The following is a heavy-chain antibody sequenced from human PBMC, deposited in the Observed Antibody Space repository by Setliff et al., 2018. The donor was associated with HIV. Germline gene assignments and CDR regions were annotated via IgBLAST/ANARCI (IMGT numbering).Heavy chain of an antibody. Sequence: PSETLSLTCTVSGGSISSYYWSWIRQPPGKGLEWIGYIYHSGTTYYKPSLKSRVTISVTTSKNQFSLKLSSVTAADTALYFCARATFGSTSSGINYYMDVWGKGTTVTVSS. CDR2: IYHSGTT. CDR1: GGSISSYY. J-gene: IGHJ6*03. CDR3: ARATFGSTSSGINYYMDV. D-gene: IGHD3-10*01. V-gene: IGHV4-59*01.